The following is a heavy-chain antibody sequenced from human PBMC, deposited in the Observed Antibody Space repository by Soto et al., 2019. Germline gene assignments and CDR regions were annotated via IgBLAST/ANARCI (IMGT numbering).Heavy chain of an antibody. Sequence: GGSLRLSCAASGFTFSSYGVHWVRQAPGKGLEWVAVIWYDGSNIYYADSVKGRLSISRDNSKNTLYLQRYSLRVEGTALYYCARDRTELDVWSQGTTVTVAS. CDR1: GFTFSSYG. J-gene: IGHJ6*02. V-gene: IGHV3-33*01. D-gene: IGHD2-21*02. CDR2: IWYDGSNI. CDR3: ARDRTELDV.